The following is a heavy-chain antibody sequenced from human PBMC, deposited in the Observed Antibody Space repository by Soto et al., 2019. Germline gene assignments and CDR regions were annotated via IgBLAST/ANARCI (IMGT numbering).Heavy chain of an antibody. CDR2: INPSGGRT. D-gene: IGHD2-21*02. V-gene: IGHV1-46*01. J-gene: IGHJ4*02. CDR1: GYTFTSYY. CDR3: ARGPSCGGDCYLFDY. Sequence: QVLLVQSGAEVTRPGASVKVSCKASGYTFTSYYMHWVRQAPGQGLEWMAMINPSGGRTKYAQIFQGRVTLTRDTSTGTVDMKLSSLTSEDTAIYYCARGPSCGGDCYLFDYWGQGTQVTVSS.